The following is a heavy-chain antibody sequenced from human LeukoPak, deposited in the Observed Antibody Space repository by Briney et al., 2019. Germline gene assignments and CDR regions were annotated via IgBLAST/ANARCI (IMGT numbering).Heavy chain of an antibody. J-gene: IGHJ6*03. Sequence: PGGSLRLSCAASGFTFSSYAMSWVRQAPGKGLEWVSAISGSGGSTYYADPVKGRFTISRDNSKNTLYLQMNSLRAEDTAVYYCAKDPAGGLGFLEWLSDYMDVWGKGTTVTVSS. CDR1: GFTFSSYA. D-gene: IGHD3-3*01. CDR3: AKDPAGGLGFLEWLSDYMDV. CDR2: ISGSGGST. V-gene: IGHV3-23*01.